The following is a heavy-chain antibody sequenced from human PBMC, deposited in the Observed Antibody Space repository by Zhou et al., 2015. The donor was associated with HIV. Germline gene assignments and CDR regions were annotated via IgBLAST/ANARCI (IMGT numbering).Heavy chain of an antibody. D-gene: IGHD3-22*01. CDR1: GGTFSSYA. J-gene: IGHJ4*02. CDR3: ARDSRATYYYDSSGYYPYY. CDR2: IIPIFGTA. V-gene: IGHV1-69*12. Sequence: QVQLVQSGAEVKKPGSSVKVSCKASGGTFSSYAISWVRQAPGQGLEWMGGIIPIFGTANYAQKFQGRVTITADESTSTAYMELSSLRSEDTAVYYCARDSRATYYYDSSGYYPYYWGQGTLVTVSS.